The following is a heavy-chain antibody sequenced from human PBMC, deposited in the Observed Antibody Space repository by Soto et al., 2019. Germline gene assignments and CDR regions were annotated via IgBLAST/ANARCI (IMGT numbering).Heavy chain of an antibody. CDR3: ARSRGPSGSYGTYYYYGMDV. CDR1: GGSFSGYY. Sequence: TLSLTCAVYGGSFSGYYWSWIRQPPGKGLEWIGEINHSGSTNYNPSLKSRVTISVDTSKNQFSLKLSSVTAADTAVYYCARSRGPSGSYGTYYYYGMDVWGQGTTVTVSS. J-gene: IGHJ6*02. CDR2: INHSGST. V-gene: IGHV4-34*01. D-gene: IGHD1-26*01.